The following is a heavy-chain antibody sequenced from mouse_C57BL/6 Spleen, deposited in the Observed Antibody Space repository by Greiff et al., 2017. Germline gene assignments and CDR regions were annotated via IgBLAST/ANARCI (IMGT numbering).Heavy chain of an antibody. Sequence: EVQLVESGPGLVKPSQSLSLTCSVTGYSITSGYYWNWIRQFPGNKLEWMGYISYDGSNNYNPSLKNRISITRDTSKNQFFLKLNSVTTEDTATYYCARSSGYGFDYWGQGTTLTVSS. CDR1: GYSITSGYY. CDR3: ARSSGYGFDY. CDR2: ISYDGSN. D-gene: IGHD3-2*02. V-gene: IGHV3-6*01. J-gene: IGHJ2*01.